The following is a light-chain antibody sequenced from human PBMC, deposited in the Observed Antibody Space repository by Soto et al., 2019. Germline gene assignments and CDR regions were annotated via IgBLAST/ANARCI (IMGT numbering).Light chain of an antibody. V-gene: IGKV3-15*01. Sequence: EIVMTQSPATLSVSPGERATLSCRASENIYTNLAWYQQKPGQPPRLLFGGASTRATGLPARFSGTGSGTEFTLTINSLQAEDSAVYYCQQYYNWPRTFGQGTRLEIK. CDR2: GAS. CDR1: ENIYTN. J-gene: IGKJ5*01. CDR3: QQYYNWPRT.